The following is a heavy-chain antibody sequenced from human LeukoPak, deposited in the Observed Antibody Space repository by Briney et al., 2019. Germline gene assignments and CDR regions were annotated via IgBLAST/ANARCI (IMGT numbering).Heavy chain of an antibody. CDR2: IWYDGSNK. V-gene: IGHV3-33*01. CDR3: ASKIGMPKPYNDY. Sequence: SGGSLRLSCAASGFTFSSYGMHWVRQAPGKGLEWVAVIWYDGSNKYYADSVKGRFTISRDNSKNTLYLQMNSLRAEDTAVYYCASKIGMPKPYNDYWGQGTLVTVSS. D-gene: IGHD3-16*01. CDR1: GFTFSSYG. J-gene: IGHJ4*02.